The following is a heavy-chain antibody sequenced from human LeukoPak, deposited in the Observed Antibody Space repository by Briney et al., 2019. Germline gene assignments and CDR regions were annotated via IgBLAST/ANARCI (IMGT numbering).Heavy chain of an antibody. CDR1: GFSVTSNH. CDR3: ARSYYGSQGNFDY. D-gene: IGHD3-10*01. J-gene: IGHJ4*02. Sequence: PAGSLSLSCAASGFSVTSNHMNWVRQAPGKGLEWVSYISDSSRYTHFADSVKGRFTISRDNAKNSLYLQMNSLRAEDTAVYYCARSYYGSQGNFDYWGKGPFATVSS. V-gene: IGHV3-11*03. CDR2: ISDSSRYT.